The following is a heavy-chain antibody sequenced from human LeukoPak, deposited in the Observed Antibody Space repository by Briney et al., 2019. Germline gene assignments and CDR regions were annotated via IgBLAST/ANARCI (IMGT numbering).Heavy chain of an antibody. CDR3: ARSIIGTRSKFDY. CDR2: INPNGGGT. CDR1: GYTFTGYY. Sequence: ASVKVSCKASGYTFTGYYMHWVRQAPGQGLEWMGWINPNGGGTNYAQKFQGRVTMTTDTSISTAYMELGGLRYDDTAVYSCARSIIGTRSKFDYWGQGTLVTVSS. D-gene: IGHD1/OR15-1a*01. J-gene: IGHJ4*02. V-gene: IGHV1-2*02.